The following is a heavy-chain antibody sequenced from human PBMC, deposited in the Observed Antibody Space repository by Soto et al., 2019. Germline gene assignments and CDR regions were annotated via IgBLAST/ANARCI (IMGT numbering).Heavy chain of an antibody. CDR1: GGSFSGYY. D-gene: IGHD3-10*01. V-gene: IGHV4-34*01. J-gene: IGHJ5*02. CDR2: INHSGST. Sequence: SETLSLTCAVYGGSFSGYYWSWIRQPPGKGLEWIGEINHSGSTNYNPSLKSRVTISVDTSKNQFSLKLSSVTAADTAVYYCARGPFCIGGISPVRWRDWFDPWGQGTLVT. CDR3: ARGPFCIGGISPVRWRDWFDP.